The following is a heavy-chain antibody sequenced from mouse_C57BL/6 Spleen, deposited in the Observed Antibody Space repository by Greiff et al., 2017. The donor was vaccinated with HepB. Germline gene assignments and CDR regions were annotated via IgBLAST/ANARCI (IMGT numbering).Heavy chain of an antibody. CDR1: GYTFTEYT. Sequence: QVQLKESGAELVKPGASVKLSCKASGYTFTEYTIHWVKQRSGQGLEWIGWFYPGSGSIKYNEKFKDKATLTADKSSSTVYMELSRLTSEDSAVYFCARQRDYPAWFAYWGQGTLVTVSA. CDR2: FYPGSGSI. J-gene: IGHJ3*01. D-gene: IGHD2-4*01. CDR3: ARQRDYPAWFAY. V-gene: IGHV1-62-2*01.